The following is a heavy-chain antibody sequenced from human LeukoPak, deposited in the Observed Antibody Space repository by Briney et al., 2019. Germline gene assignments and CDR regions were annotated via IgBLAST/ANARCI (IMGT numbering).Heavy chain of an antibody. CDR3: ARVPVPWVAATRVDWFDP. CDR2: VYYSGST. Sequence: SETLSLTCTVSGGSISSSPYYWGWIRQPPGKGLQWIGSVYYSGSTYYNPSLKSRVTISVDTSKNQFSLKLGSVTAADTAVYYCARVPVPWVAATRVDWFDPWGQGTLVTVSS. V-gene: IGHV4-39*07. J-gene: IGHJ5*02. CDR1: GGSISSSPYY. D-gene: IGHD2-15*01.